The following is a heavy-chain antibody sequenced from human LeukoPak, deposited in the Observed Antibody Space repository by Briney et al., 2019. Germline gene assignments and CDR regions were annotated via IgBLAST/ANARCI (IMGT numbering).Heavy chain of an antibody. CDR1: GYTFTSYD. J-gene: IGHJ6*03. D-gene: IGHD2-15*01. CDR3: ARFSVVAYYMDV. Sequence: ASVKVSCKASGYTFTSYDINWGRQAIGHGLEWMGWMNPNSGNTGYAQKFQGRVTMTRNTTISTAYMELSRLRSEDTAVYYCARFSVVAYYMDVWGKGTTVTVSS. CDR2: MNPNSGNT. V-gene: IGHV1-8*01.